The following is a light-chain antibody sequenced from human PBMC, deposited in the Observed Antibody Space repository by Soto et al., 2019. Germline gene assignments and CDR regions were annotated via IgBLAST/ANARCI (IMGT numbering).Light chain of an antibody. CDR1: QSVSNNY. CDR2: CAS. Sequence: EIVLTQSPGTLSLSPGEIATLSCRASQSVSNNYLAWYQQKPVQAPRLLIYCASNRATGIPDRFSGSGSGTDFTLTISRLEPEDFAVYYCQQYGSSGTFGQGTKVEIK. CDR3: QQYGSSGT. J-gene: IGKJ1*01. V-gene: IGKV3-20*01.